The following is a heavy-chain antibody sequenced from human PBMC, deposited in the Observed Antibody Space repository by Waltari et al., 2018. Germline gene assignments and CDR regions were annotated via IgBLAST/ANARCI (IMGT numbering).Heavy chain of an antibody. V-gene: IGHV1-3*01. CDR1: EYTFTSYA. CDR2: INAGNGNT. CDR3: ARDIKQLSFDY. D-gene: IGHD6-13*01. Sequence: QVQLVQSGAEVKKPGASVKVSCKASEYTFTSYAMHWVRQAPGQRLEWMGWINAGNGNTKYSQKFQGRVTITRDTSASTAYIELSSLRSEDTAVYYCARDIKQLSFDYWGQGTLVTVSS. J-gene: IGHJ4*02.